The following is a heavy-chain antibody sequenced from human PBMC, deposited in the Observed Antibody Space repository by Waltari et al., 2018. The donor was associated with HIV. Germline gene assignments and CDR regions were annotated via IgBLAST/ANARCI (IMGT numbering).Heavy chain of an antibody. Sequence: EVQLVQSGAEVKRPGEPLQISCEGSGYKTGAYWIAWVRQMPGKGLEWMGLSYPGGSDIRYSPSFQGQVTISADTSTNTAYLQWSSLKASDTAIYYCATTANYRMDVWGQGTTVTVSS. J-gene: IGHJ6*02. CDR2: SYPGGSDI. D-gene: IGHD2-8*01. CDR1: GYKTGAYW. CDR3: ATTANYRMDV. V-gene: IGHV5-51*01.